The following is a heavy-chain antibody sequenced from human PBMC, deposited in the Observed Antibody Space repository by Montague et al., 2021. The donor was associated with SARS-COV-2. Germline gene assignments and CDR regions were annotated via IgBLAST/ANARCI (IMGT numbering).Heavy chain of an antibody. V-gene: IGHV4-39*07. D-gene: IGHD2-8*02. CDR3: AGSDLSVVVLVVYATRGGYFDL. CDR2: IYYSGST. Sequence: SETLSLTCTVSGGSISSSSYYWGWIRQPPGKGLEWIGSIYYSGSTYYNPSLKIPVTISVYTSKNQFSLKLISVTAAATTVDYCAGSDLSVVVLVVYATRGGYFDLWGRGTLVTVSS. CDR1: GGSISSSSYY. J-gene: IGHJ2*01.